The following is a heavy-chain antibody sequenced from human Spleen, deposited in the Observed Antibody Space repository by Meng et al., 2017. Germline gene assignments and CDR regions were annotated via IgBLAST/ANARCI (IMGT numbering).Heavy chain of an antibody. Sequence: VDLGGSGGGLVKPGGSLRLSCAASGFYFNNAWMSWVRQAPGKGLEWVGRIKSNTDGGTAEYAAPVTGRFTISRDDSKSTLYLQLSGLTTDDTGVYYCTWDDKAVSDYWGQGTLVTVSS. V-gene: IGHV3-15*01. CDR1: GFYFNNAW. CDR3: TWDDKAVSDY. D-gene: IGHD3-9*01. J-gene: IGHJ4*02. CDR2: IKSNTDGGTA.